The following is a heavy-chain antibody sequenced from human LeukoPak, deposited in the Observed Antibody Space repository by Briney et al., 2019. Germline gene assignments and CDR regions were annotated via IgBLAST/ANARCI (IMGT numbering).Heavy chain of an antibody. CDR1: GFTFSSQW. J-gene: IGHJ6*03. Sequence: PGGSLRLSCAASGFTFSSQWMSWVRQAPGKGLEWVSYISSSGSTIYYADSVKGRFTISRDNAKNSLYLQMNSLRAEDTAVYYCARDPGYCSGGSCQYYYYYYMDVWGKGTTVTVSS. CDR2: ISSSGSTI. D-gene: IGHD2-15*01. CDR3: ARDPGYCSGGSCQYYYYYYMDV. V-gene: IGHV3-48*04.